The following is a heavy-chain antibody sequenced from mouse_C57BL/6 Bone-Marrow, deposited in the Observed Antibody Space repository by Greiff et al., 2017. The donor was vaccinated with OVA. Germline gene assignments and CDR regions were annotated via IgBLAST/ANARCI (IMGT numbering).Heavy chain of an antibody. V-gene: IGHV14-4*01. Sequence: VQLQQSGAELVRPGASVKLSCTASGFNIKDDYMHWVKQRPEQGLEWIGWFDPENGDTEYASKFQGKATITADTSSNTAYLQLSSLTSEDTAVYYCTRGVYYSNSGAMDYWGQGTSVTVSS. CDR1: GFNIKDDY. CDR2: FDPENGDT. J-gene: IGHJ4*01. D-gene: IGHD2-5*01. CDR3: TRGVYYSNSGAMDY.